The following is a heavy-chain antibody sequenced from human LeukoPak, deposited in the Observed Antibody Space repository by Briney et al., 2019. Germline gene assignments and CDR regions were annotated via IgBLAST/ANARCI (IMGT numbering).Heavy chain of an antibody. J-gene: IGHJ5*02. CDR2: INPNSGGT. V-gene: IGHV1-2*02. CDR1: GYSFTDYY. Sequence: PWASVKVSCKTSGYSFTDYYMHWVRQAPGQGLEWMRWINPNSGGTSSAQKLQGRVTMTRDTSISTVYMEVSWLTSDDTAIYYCARADRLHGGPYLIGPWGQGTLVTVSS. CDR3: ARADRLHGGPYLIGP. D-gene: IGHD2-21*01.